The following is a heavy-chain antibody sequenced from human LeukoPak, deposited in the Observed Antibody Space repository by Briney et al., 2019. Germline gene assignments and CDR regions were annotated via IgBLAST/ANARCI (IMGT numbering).Heavy chain of an antibody. Sequence: PGGSLRLSRAACGFTFSSYIMNGLRQARGEGVEGVSYLCSTSSYINYADSVKGRFTICRENAQNSLYLQMNRQSAEHTAVYYCATGGTYFDCWGQGTLVTVSS. J-gene: IGHJ4*02. D-gene: IGHD1-26*01. CDR3: ATGGTYFDC. CDR2: LCSTSSYI. V-gene: IGHV3-21*01. CDR1: GFTFSSYI.